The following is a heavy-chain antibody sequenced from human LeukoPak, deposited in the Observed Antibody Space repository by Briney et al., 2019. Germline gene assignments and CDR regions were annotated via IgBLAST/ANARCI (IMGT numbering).Heavy chain of an antibody. CDR2: INPNSGDT. D-gene: IGHD5-24*01. V-gene: IGHV1-2*06. CDR3: ARARRRDGYNYGFFWDY. CDR1: GYTFTGYY. Sequence: ASVKVSCKACGYTFTGYYMHWVRQAPGQGLEWMGRINPNSGDTNYAQKFQGRVTITRDTSITTAYMELNRLRSDDTAVYYCARARRRDGYNYGFFWDYWGQGTLVTVSS. J-gene: IGHJ4*02.